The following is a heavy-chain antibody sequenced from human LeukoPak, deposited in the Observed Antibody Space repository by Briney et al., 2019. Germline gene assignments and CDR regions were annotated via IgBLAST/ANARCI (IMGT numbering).Heavy chain of an antibody. CDR1: GDSISSYY. D-gene: IGHD6-19*01. CDR2: IYDRGST. CDR3: ARRRGSGGSDVFDI. V-gene: IGHV4-59*13. J-gene: IGHJ3*02. Sequence: SETLSLTCTVSGDSISSYYWNWIRQPPGKGPEWIGFIYDRGSTNYNPSLKSRVTISGDTSKNQFSLKLSSVTAADTAVYYCARRRGSGGSDVFDIWGQGTMVTVSS.